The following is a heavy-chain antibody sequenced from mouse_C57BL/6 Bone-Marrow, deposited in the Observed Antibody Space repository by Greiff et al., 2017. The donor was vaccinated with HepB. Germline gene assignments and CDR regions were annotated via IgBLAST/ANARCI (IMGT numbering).Heavy chain of an antibody. CDR1: GYTFTDYY. V-gene: IGHV1-26*01. D-gene: IGHD2-4*01. Sequence: VQLQQSGPELVKPGASVKISCKASGYTFTDYYMNWVKQSHGKSLEWIGDINPNNGGTSYNQKFKGKATLTVDKSSSTAYMELRSLTSEDSAVYYCARYDYDGAYWGQVTLVTVSA. CDR2: INPNNGGT. J-gene: IGHJ3*01. CDR3: ARYDYDGAY.